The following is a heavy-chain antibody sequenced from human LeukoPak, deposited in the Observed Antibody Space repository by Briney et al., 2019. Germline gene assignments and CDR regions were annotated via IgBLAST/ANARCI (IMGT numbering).Heavy chain of an antibody. CDR1: GGTFSSYA. J-gene: IGHJ5*02. D-gene: IGHD2-21*01. V-gene: IGHV1-69*13. Sequence: ASVKVSCKASGGTFSSYAISWVRQAPGQGLKWMGGIIPIFGTSNYAQKFQGRGTITADESTSTAYMELSSLRSQDTAVYYCARQTCGGDCYSWFDPWRQGTLVTVSS. CDR2: IIPIFGTS. CDR3: ARQTCGGDCYSWFDP.